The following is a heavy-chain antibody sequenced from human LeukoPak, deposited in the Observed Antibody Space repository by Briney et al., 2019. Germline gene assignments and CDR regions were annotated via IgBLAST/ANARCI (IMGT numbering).Heavy chain of an antibody. CDR1: GFTFDDYT. CDR3: AKGEVAVAVAYYYYGMDV. J-gene: IGHJ6*02. CDR2: ISWDGGST. V-gene: IGHV3-43*01. D-gene: IGHD6-19*01. Sequence: GGSLRLSCAASGFTFDDYTMHWVRQAPGKGLEWVSLISWDGGSTYYADSVKGRFTISRDNSKNSLYLQMNSLRTEDTALYHCAKGEVAVAVAYYYYGMDVWGQGTTVTVSS.